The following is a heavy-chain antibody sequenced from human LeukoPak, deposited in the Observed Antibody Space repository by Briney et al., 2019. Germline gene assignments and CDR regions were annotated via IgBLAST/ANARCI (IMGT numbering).Heavy chain of an antibody. V-gene: IGHV3-30-3*01. Sequence: GRSLRLSCAASGFTFSSYAMHWVRQAPGKGLEWVAVISYDGSNKYYADSVKGRFTISRDNSKNTLYLQMNSLRAEDTAVYYCARGEDIVPFDIWGQGTMVTVSS. J-gene: IGHJ3*02. CDR2: ISYDGSNK. CDR1: GFTFSSYA. CDR3: ARGEDIVPFDI. D-gene: IGHD2-15*01.